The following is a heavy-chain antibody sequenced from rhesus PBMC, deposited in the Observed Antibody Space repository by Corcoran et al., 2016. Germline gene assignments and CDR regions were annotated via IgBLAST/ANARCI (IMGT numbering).Heavy chain of an antibody. CDR2: IFGSIGRT. CDR3: ARVGVLGIGGLDS. D-gene: IGHD5-42*01. J-gene: IGHJ6*01. V-gene: IGHV4S7*01. Sequence: QLQLQESGPGLVKPSETLSLTCAVSGGSISSGYGWSWIRQPPGKGLEWFGNIFGSIGRTYDNPSLKSQVTMSTDTYKNQFSLKRSSVTAEDTAVYYCARVGVLGIGGLDSWGQGVVVTVSS. CDR1: GGSISSGYG.